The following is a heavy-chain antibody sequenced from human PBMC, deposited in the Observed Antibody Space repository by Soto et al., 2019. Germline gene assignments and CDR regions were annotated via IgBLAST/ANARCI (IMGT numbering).Heavy chain of an antibody. J-gene: IGHJ4*02. CDR2: ISGGGGTT. CDR1: GFTFSSYA. CDR3: GERSSGHYYDY. Sequence: EVQLLESGGGLVQPGGSLRLSCAASGFTFSSYAMSWVRQAPGEGLEWVSVISGGGGTTYYADSVKGRFTISRDNSKNTLHLQMNSLRAEDTAVYYCGERSSGHYYDYWGQGTLVTVSS. D-gene: IGHD3-22*01. V-gene: IGHV3-23*01.